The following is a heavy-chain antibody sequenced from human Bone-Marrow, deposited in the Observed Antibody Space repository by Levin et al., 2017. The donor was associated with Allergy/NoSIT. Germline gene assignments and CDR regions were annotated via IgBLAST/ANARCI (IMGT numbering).Heavy chain of an antibody. Sequence: GGSLRLSCAASEFTFSNYWMSWLRQASGKGLEWVAIIKRDGSEKYYADSVRGRFTISRDNAVNSLYLQMNSLRAEDTAVYYCTRDAQHDILTGPRMDVWGQGTTVTVSS. J-gene: IGHJ6*02. CDR2: IKRDGSEK. CDR1: EFTFSNYW. V-gene: IGHV3-7*01. D-gene: IGHD3-9*01. CDR3: TRDAQHDILTGPRMDV.